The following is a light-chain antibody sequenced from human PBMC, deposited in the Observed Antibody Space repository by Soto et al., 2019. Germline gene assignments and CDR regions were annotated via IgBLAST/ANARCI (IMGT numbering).Light chain of an antibody. CDR3: QQYGDSPRT. CDR1: QSVSRNY. V-gene: IGKV3-20*01. Sequence: EIVLTQSPGTLSLSPRERATLSCRASQSVSRNYLAWYQQRPGQAPRLLIYDAFNRATGIPDRFSGRGSGTDFTLTISRLEPEDFAVYYCQQYGDSPRTFGQGTKVEIK. CDR2: DAF. J-gene: IGKJ1*01.